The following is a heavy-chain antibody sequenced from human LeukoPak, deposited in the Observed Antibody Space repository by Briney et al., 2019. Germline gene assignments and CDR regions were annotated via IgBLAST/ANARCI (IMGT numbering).Heavy chain of an antibody. V-gene: IGHV1-46*01. CDR1: GYTFTSYY. Sequence: ASVKVSCTASGYTFTSYYMHWVRQAPGQGLEWMGIINPSGGSTSYAQKFQGRVTMTRDTSTSTVYMELSSLRSEDTAVYYCARISDCTNGVCPFDYWGQGTLVTVSS. CDR3: ARISDCTNGVCPFDY. D-gene: IGHD2-8*01. CDR2: INPSGGST. J-gene: IGHJ4*02.